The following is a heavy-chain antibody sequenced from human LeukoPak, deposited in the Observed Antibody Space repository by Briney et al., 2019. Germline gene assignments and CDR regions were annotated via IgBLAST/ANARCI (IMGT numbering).Heavy chain of an antibody. D-gene: IGHD5-24*01. V-gene: IGHV4-39*07. J-gene: IGHJ4*02. CDR1: GGSISSSSYY. CDR3: ARDDGSPAPFDY. CDR2: IYYSGST. Sequence: PSETLSLTCTVSGGSISSSSYYWGWIRQPPGKGLEWIGSIYYSGSTYYNPSLKSRVTISVDTSKNQFSLKLSSVTAADTAVYYCARDDGSPAPFDYWGQGTLVTVSS.